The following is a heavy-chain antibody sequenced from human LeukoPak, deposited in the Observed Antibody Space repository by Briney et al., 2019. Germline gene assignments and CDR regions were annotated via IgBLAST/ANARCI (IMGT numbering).Heavy chain of an antibody. CDR3: AKAILVYSSLDY. CDR2: ISPSGGIT. V-gene: IGHV3-23*01. J-gene: IGHJ4*02. CDR1: GFTFSSHG. D-gene: IGHD6-13*01. Sequence: GGSLRLSCAASGFTFSSHGMNWVRQAPGKGLEWVSGISPSGGITYYTDSVKGRFTISRDNSKNTVSLQMNSLRGEDTAVYYCAKAILVYSSLDYWGQGTLVTVSS.